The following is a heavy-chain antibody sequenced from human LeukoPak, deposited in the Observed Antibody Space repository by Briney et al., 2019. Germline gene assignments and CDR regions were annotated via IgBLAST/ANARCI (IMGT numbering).Heavy chain of an antibody. J-gene: IGHJ6*03. CDR2: INHSGSA. CDR1: GGSFSGYY. Sequence: PSETLSLTCAVYGGSFSGYYWSWIRQPPGKGLEWIGEINHSGSANYNPSLKSRVTISVDTSKNQFSLKLSSVTAADTAVYYCARVGLYCSSTSCYPTPYYMDVWGKGTTVTVSS. D-gene: IGHD2-2*01. V-gene: IGHV4-34*01. CDR3: ARVGLYCSSTSCYPTPYYMDV.